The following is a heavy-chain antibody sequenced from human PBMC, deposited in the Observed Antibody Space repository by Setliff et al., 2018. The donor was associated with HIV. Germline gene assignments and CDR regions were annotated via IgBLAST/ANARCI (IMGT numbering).Heavy chain of an antibody. V-gene: IGHV4-34*01. D-gene: IGHD6-13*01. CDR2: INHSGST. Sequence: SETLSLTCAVYGGSFSSYSWTWIRQPPGKGLEWIGEINHSGSTNYNPSLKSRVTISVDTSMDQFSLKLNSVTAADTAVYYCAAASSWDPLLDYWGQGTLVTVSS. J-gene: IGHJ4*02. CDR3: AAASSWDPLLDY. CDR1: GGSFSSYS.